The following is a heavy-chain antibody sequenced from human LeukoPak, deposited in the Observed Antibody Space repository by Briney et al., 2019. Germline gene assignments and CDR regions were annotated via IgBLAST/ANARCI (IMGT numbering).Heavy chain of an antibody. CDR3: ALLLWFGESYYFDY. J-gene: IGHJ4*02. D-gene: IGHD3-10*01. Sequence: PSETLSLTCTVSGGSMTMYYWNWFRQPPGKGLEWIGYVYCSGSTNYNPSLKSRVTISVDTSKSQFSLKLSSVTAADTAVYYCALLLWFGESYYFDYWGQGTLVTVSS. CDR1: GGSMTMYY. CDR2: VYCSGST. V-gene: IGHV4-59*12.